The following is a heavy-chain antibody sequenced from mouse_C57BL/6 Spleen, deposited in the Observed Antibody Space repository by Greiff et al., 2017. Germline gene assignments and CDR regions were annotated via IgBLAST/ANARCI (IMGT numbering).Heavy chain of an antibody. J-gene: IGHJ1*03. CDR1: GYSITSDY. Sequence: EVKLMESGPGLAKPSQTLSLTCSVTGYSITSDYWNWIRKFPGNKLEYMGYISYSGSTYYNPSLKSRISITRDTSKNQYYLQLNSVPPEDTATYYCARGDYGSTHWYFDVWGTGTTVTVSS. CDR3: ARGDYGSTHWYFDV. CDR2: ISYSGST. D-gene: IGHD1-1*01. V-gene: IGHV3-8*01.